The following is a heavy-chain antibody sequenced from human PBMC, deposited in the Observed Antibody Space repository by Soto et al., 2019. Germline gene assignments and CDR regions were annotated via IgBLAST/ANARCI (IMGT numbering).Heavy chain of an antibody. J-gene: IGHJ4*02. CDR3: ATRPPVY. V-gene: IGHV3-48*02. CDR2: ISSGSSTI. Sequence: EVQLVESGGGLVPPGGSLRLSCAASEITFSSYSMNWVSQAPGKGLEWVSYISSGSSTIYYADSVKGRFTISRDNAKNSLYLQINNLRDEDTAVYYCATRPPVYWGQGTLVTVSS. CDR1: EITFSSYS.